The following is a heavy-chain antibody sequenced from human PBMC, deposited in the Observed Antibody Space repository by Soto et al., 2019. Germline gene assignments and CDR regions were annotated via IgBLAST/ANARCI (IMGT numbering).Heavy chain of an antibody. CDR2: MNPHSGHT. D-gene: IGHD3-9*01. J-gene: IGHJ5*02. Sequence: QVQLVQSGAEVKKPGASVKVSCKASGYTFTSHDINWMRQATGQGLEWMGWMNPHSGHTNYAQKFKGRVTMTRDTSISTAYMELTSLRSEDTAVYYCASDMRTTWGQGTLVTVSS. V-gene: IGHV1-8*01. CDR1: GYTFTSHD. CDR3: ASDMRTT.